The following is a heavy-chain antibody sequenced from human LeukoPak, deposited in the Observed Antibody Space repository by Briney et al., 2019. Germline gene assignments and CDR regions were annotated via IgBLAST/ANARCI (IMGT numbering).Heavy chain of an antibody. J-gene: IGHJ2*01. Sequence: SETLSLTCTVSGGSISSYYWSWIRQSPGKGLEWIGYISYSGTTNYDPSLESRVTISVDTSKNQFSLKLSSVTAADTAVYYCARGLEILTGYEPDPDWYFDLWGRGTLVTVSS. CDR3: ARGLEILTGYEPDPDWYFDL. V-gene: IGHV4-59*01. D-gene: IGHD3-9*01. CDR2: ISYSGTT. CDR1: GGSISSYY.